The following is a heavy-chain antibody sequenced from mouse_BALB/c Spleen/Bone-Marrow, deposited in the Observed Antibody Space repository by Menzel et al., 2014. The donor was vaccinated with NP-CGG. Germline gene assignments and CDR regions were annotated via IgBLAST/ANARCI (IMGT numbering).Heavy chain of an antibody. CDR1: GFDFSRSW. V-gene: IGHV4-1*02. D-gene: IGHD2-3*01. CDR2: INPESNTI. J-gene: IGHJ3*01. Sequence: EVKLEESGGGLVQPGGSLKLSCAASGFDFSRSWMIWVRQAPGKGLQWIGEINPESNTINYTPSLKDKFIIARDNAKNTLYLQMSKVRSEGTALYCCARLGYYGWFAYWGQGTLVTVSA. CDR3: ARLGYYGWFAY.